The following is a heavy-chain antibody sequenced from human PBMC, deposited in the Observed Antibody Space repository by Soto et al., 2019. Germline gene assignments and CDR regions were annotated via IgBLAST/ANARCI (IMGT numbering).Heavy chain of an antibody. J-gene: IGHJ4*02. D-gene: IGHD3-22*01. CDR3: ARASDSSGLDY. CDR2: MSPNSDKT. V-gene: IGHV1-8*01. CDR1: GYTFTNYH. Sequence: QVQLVQSGAEVKKPGASVKVSCKPSGYTFTNYHINWVRQATGQGLEWMGWMSPNSDKTGYAQNFQGRVTMTWSSSISTAYMELSSLTSEDTAVYYCARASDSSGLDYWGQGTLVTVSS.